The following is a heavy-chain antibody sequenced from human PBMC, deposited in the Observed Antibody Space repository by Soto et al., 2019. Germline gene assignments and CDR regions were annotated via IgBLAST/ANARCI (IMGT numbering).Heavy chain of an antibody. D-gene: IGHD5-12*01. J-gene: IGHJ5*02. Sequence: EXLKISYKCSGYXFTSYLLSWVRHMPGKGLEWMGRIDHSDSYNNYSPSFQGHVTISAYKSISTAYLQWSSLKDSDTAMYYCARHGYSGYDGGQNWFDPWGQGTLVTVS. CDR2: IDHSDSYN. CDR1: GYXFTSYL. CDR3: ARHGYSGYDGGQNWFDP. V-gene: IGHV5-10-1*01.